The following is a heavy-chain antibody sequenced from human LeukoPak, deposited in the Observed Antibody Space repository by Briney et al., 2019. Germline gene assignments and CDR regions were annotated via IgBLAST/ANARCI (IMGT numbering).Heavy chain of an antibody. D-gene: IGHD5-12*01. CDR1: GDSISSYY. CDR2: IHTGGGT. J-gene: IGHJ3*02. Sequence: SETLSLTCTVSGDSISSYYWSWIRQPPGKGLEWIGYIHTGGGTSYIPSLKGRVTISIDTSKNQFSLKLSSVTAADTAVYYCARHGGESIVAMILHAFDIWGQGTMVTVSS. CDR3: ARHGGESIVAMILHAFDI. V-gene: IGHV4-4*09.